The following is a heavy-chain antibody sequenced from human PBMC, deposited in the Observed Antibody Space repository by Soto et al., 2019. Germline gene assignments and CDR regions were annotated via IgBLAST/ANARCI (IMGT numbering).Heavy chain of an antibody. CDR2: IHPNSGGT. Sequence: QVQLVQSGAEVKKPGASVKVSCKASGYTFTGYYLHWVRQAPGQALEWMGRIHPNSGGTNYAQRFQGRVTMTRDTSITTVYMELSRLTSDATAVYFCARLKDYFYFHHWGQGSLVTVSS. CDR3: ARLKDYFYFHH. J-gene: IGHJ4*02. D-gene: IGHD4-17*01. CDR1: GYTFTGYY. V-gene: IGHV1-2*06.